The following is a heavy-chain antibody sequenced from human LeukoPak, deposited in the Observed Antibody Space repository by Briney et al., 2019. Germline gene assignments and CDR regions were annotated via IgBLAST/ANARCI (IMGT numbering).Heavy chain of an antibody. V-gene: IGHV3-21*01. CDR1: GFTFSSHS. J-gene: IGHJ4*02. CDR2: ISSSSSYI. Sequence: PGGSLRLSCAASGFTFSSHSLNWVRQAPGKGLEWVSSISSSSSYIYYADSVKGRFTISRDNSKNTLYLQMNSLRAEDTAVYYCAKRGGDTYYYGSGSYYRYFDYWGQGTLVTVSS. D-gene: IGHD3-10*01. CDR3: AKRGGDTYYYGSGSYYRYFDY.